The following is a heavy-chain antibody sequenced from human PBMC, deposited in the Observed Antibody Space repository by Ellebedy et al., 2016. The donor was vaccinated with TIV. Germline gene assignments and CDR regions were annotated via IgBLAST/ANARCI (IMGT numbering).Heavy chain of an antibody. CDR3: EKRLGESTQVHGMDH. V-gene: IGHV3-30-3*02. CDR2: MSYDGYTK. J-gene: IGHJ6*02. Sequence: PGGSLRLSCAASGFTFSSYTIHWVRQAPGKGLEWVAVMSYDGYTKFYADSVKGRFTISRDNSKNTLYLQMNSLRTEDTAVYYCEKRLGESTQVHGMDHWGQGTTVTVSS. CDR1: GFTFSSYT. D-gene: IGHD3-10*01.